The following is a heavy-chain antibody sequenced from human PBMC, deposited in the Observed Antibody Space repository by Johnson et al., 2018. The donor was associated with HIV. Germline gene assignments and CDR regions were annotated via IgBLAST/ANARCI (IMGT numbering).Heavy chain of an antibody. CDR3: ARDPFPRFYAFDI. J-gene: IGHJ3*02. CDR1: GFNVSDNY. CDR2: IYSGGST. Sequence: VQLVESGGALVQPGGSLRLSCAGSGFNVSDNYMSWVRQAPGKGLEWVSVIYSGGSTFNAHSVKGRFTISRDNPENTVYLQMNSLRAEDTAVYYCARDPFPRFYAFDIWGQGTMVTVST. V-gene: IGHV3-66*01.